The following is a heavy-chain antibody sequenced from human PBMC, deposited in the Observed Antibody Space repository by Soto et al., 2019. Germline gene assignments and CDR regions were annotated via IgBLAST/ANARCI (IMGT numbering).Heavy chain of an antibody. CDR1: GFSFKNFA. Sequence: PGGSLRLSCVASGFSFKNFALNWVRQAPGKGLEWVSIIWFDGSNKYYADSVKGRFTISRDNFKNTVNLQMNSLRAEDTAVYYCARGVYYHNSGHLYGMDVWGQGTKVTVYS. J-gene: IGHJ6*02. V-gene: IGHV3-33*01. D-gene: IGHD3-22*01. CDR3: ARGVYYHNSGHLYGMDV. CDR2: IWFDGSNK.